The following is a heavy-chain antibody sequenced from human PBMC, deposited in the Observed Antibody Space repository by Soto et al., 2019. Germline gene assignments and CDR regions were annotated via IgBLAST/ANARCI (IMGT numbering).Heavy chain of an antibody. CDR2: ISAYNGNT. J-gene: IGHJ5*02. D-gene: IGHD1-26*01. Sequence: QVQLVQSGAEVKKPGASVKVSCKASGYTFTSYGISWVRQAPGQGLEWMGRISAYNGNTNYAQKPQCRFTMTTHTSTSTAYMALRSLRSDDTAVYYCARVVGALGPWFDPWGQGTLVTVSS. V-gene: IGHV1-18*01. CDR1: GYTFTSYG. CDR3: ARVVGALGPWFDP.